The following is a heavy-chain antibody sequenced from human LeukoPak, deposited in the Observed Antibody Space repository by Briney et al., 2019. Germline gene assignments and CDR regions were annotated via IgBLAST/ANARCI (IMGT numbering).Heavy chain of an antibody. CDR2: INNSGGSS. J-gene: IGHJ4*02. V-gene: IGHV3-23*01. CDR1: GFTFSSYA. CDR3: AKGRNLGGVGPPPDY. Sequence: PGGSLRLSCAASGFTFSSYAMSWVRQAPGKGLEWVSTINNSGGSSYYADSVKGRFTISRDNSKTTLYLQMNSLRAEDTAVYYCAKGRNLGGVGPPPDYWGQGTLVTVSS. D-gene: IGHD3-10*01.